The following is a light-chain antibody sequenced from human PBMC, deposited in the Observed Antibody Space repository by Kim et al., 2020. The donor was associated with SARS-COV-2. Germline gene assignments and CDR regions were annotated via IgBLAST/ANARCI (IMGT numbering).Light chain of an antibody. V-gene: IGLV2-14*03. CDR1: SSGLSGSNY. Sequence: QSITISSTASSSGLSGSNYVSWYHQHPGNAPTLMIFAVINRPSGVANRCSGSSSGNTASLTITWLHAEDEADDYCSSYTRGSTNYVFGTGTKVTVL. CDR3: SSYTRGSTNYV. CDR2: AVI. J-gene: IGLJ1*01.